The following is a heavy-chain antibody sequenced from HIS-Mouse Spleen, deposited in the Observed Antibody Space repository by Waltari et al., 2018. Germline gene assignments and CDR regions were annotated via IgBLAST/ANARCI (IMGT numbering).Heavy chain of an antibody. CDR2: ISYDGSNK. J-gene: IGHJ4*02. D-gene: IGHD6-19*01. V-gene: IGHV3-30*18. Sequence: QVQMVESGGGVVQPGRSLRLSCAAYGLTFSSHAMHGVRQAPRKGLEWLAVISYDGSNKYYADSVKGQFTISRDNSKNTLYLQMNSLRAEDTAVYYCAKASSGWLDYWGQGTLVTVSS. CDR1: GLTFSSHA. CDR3: AKASSGWLDY.